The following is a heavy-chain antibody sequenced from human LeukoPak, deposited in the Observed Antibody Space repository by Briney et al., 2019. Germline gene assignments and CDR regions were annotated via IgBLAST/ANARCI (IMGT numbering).Heavy chain of an antibody. CDR1: GFTFSSYG. J-gene: IGHJ4*02. V-gene: IGHV3-30*02. CDR3: ATLRLPAATTKAFDY. D-gene: IGHD2-2*01. Sequence: GGSLRLSCAASGFTFSSYGMHWVRQAPGKGLEWVAFIRYDGSNKYYADSVKGRFTISRDNSKNTLYLQMNGLRAEDTAVYYCATLRLPAATTKAFDYWGQGTLVTVSS. CDR2: IRYDGSNK.